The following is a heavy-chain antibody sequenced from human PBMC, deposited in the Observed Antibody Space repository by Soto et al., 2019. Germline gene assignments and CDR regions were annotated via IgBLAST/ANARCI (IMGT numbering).Heavy chain of an antibody. D-gene: IGHD3-22*01. V-gene: IGHV3-48*02. Sequence: EVQLVESGGGLVQPGGSLRLSCAASGFTFSSYSMNWVRQAPGKGLEWVSYISSSSSTIYYADSVKGRFTISRDNAKNSLYLQMNSLRDEDTAVYYCARAPRYYYDSSGYLNWFDPWGQGTLVTVSS. J-gene: IGHJ5*02. CDR2: ISSSSSTI. CDR3: ARAPRYYYDSSGYLNWFDP. CDR1: GFTFSSYS.